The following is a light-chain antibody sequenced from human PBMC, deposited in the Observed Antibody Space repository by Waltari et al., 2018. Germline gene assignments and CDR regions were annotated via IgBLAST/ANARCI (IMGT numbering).Light chain of an antibody. CDR2: AAS. Sequence: DIQMTQSPSSLSASVGDRVTITCRASQSISNSLNWYQHKPGKAPKLLIFAASTLQSGVPSRFSGSGSGTDFTLTISSLQPEDFATYYCQQGYSTPFTLGQGTKLEIK. CDR1: QSISNS. V-gene: IGKV1-39*01. CDR3: QQGYSTPFT. J-gene: IGKJ2*01.